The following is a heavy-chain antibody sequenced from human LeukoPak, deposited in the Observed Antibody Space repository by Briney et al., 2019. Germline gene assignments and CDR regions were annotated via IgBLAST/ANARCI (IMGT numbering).Heavy chain of an antibody. V-gene: IGHV4-31*03. J-gene: IGHJ6*02. Sequence: PSETLSLTCTVSGDSFSSGGYYWGWIRQHPGKGLECIGYIYYSGSTFYNPSLKSRVTMSVDTSRNQFSLKLSSVTAADTAVYYCAREASASRTNYYGMDVWGQGTTVTVSS. D-gene: IGHD6-13*01. CDR2: IYYSGST. CDR1: GDSFSSGGYY. CDR3: AREASASRTNYYGMDV.